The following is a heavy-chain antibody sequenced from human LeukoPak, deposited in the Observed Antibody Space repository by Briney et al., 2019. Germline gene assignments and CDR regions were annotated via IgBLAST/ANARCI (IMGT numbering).Heavy chain of an antibody. Sequence: ASVKVSFKASGYTFTGYYIHWVRQAPGQGLEWMGWINPNSGGTNYAQKFQGRVSMTRDTSISTAYMELSRLRADDTAVYYCARGSFSADAPLVLDYFHHWGQGTLVTDSS. CDR2: INPNSGGT. CDR3: ARGSFSADAPLVLDYFHH. V-gene: IGHV1-2*02. J-gene: IGHJ1*01. D-gene: IGHD5-18*01. CDR1: GYTFTGYY.